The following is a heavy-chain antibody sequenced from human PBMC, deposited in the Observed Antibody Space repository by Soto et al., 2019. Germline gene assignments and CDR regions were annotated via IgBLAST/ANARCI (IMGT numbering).Heavy chain of an antibody. CDR3: ARFAWLPAWYDP. Sequence: ASVKVSCKASGYTFTSYGISWVRQAPGQGLEWMGWISAYNDNTNYAQNLQGRVTMTTDPSTSTAYMELRSLRSDDTAVYYCARFAWLPAWYDPWGQGTLVNFSS. V-gene: IGHV1-18*01. CDR1: GYTFTSYG. CDR2: ISAYNDNT. J-gene: IGHJ5*02. D-gene: IGHD3-9*01.